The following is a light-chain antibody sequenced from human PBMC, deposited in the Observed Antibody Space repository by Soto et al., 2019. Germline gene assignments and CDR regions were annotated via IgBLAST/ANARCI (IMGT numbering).Light chain of an antibody. V-gene: IGKV3-20*01. J-gene: IGKJ1*01. CDR1: QSFSSTF. CDR3: QQDASSLT. Sequence: PGDRATLSCRASQSFSSTFFAWYQQKPGQAPRLLIYGASSRATGIPDRFSGSGSGTDFTLTSSRLEPEDFAVYYCQQDASSLTFGQGTKVEIK. CDR2: GAS.